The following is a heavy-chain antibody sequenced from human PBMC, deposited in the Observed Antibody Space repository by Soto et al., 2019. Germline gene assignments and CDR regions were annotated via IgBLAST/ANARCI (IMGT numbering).Heavy chain of an antibody. Sequence: EVQLVESGGGLVQPGESLRLSCAASGFTFSNYWMHWVRQAPGKGLVWVSRIDSDGSRITYADFVKGRFTISRDNANNTVYLHMNSLTAEDTAVYYCVRTSLVVAVATPEDFWGQGTLVTVSS. CDR2: IDSDGSRI. J-gene: IGHJ4*02. CDR1: GFTFSNYW. CDR3: VRTSLVVAVATPEDF. D-gene: IGHD2-15*01. V-gene: IGHV3-74*01.